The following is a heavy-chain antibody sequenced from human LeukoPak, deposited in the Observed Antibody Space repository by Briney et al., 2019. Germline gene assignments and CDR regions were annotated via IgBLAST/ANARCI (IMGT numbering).Heavy chain of an antibody. Sequence: GGSLRLSCAASGFTFSSYAMHWVRQAPGKGLEWVSLISGDGVSTFYADSVKGRFSISRDNSKNSLSLEMNSLRTEDTAMYYCARESGKFDYWGQGTLVAVSS. CDR3: ARESGKFDY. V-gene: IGHV3-43*02. J-gene: IGHJ4*02. CDR2: ISGDGVST. CDR1: GFTFSSYA.